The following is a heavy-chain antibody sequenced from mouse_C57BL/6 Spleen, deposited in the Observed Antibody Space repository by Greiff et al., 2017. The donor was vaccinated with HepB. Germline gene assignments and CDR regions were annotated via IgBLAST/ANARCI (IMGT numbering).Heavy chain of an antibody. CDR3: ARSHQLTGTEQYFDY. Sequence: QVQLQQSGAELVKPGASVKMSCKASGYTFTSYWITWVKQRPGQGLEWIGDIYPGSGSTNYNEKFKSKATLTVDTSSSTAYMQLSSLTSEDSAVYYCARSHQLTGTEQYFDYWGQGTTLTVSS. D-gene: IGHD4-1*01. CDR1: GYTFTSYW. CDR2: IYPGSGST. V-gene: IGHV1-55*01. J-gene: IGHJ2*01.